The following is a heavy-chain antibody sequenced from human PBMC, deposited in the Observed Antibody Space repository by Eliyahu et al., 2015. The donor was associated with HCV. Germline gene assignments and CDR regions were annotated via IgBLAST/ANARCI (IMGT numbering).Heavy chain of an antibody. V-gene: IGHV3-15*07. CDR3: TTDLAFCGGDCHSEGDYYGMDV. CDR1: GFSFXNXW. J-gene: IGHJ6*02. CDR2: IRRKSNGGTT. D-gene: IGHD2-21*02. Sequence: VQLVESGGGLVKSGGSLRLSCAASGFSFXNXWXHWVRXAPGKGLGWVGRIRRKSNGGTTHYAAPVKGRSTISRDDSKNMLYLQINSLKSEDTAVYYCTTDLAFCGGDCHSEGDYYGMDVWGQGTTVIVSS.